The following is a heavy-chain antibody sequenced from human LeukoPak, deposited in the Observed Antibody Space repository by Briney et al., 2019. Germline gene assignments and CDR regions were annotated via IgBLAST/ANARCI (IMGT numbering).Heavy chain of an antibody. D-gene: IGHD2-2*01. CDR1: GGTFSSYA. CDR2: IIPIFGTA. J-gene: IGHJ4*02. CDR3: ARDPIYCSSTSCKSRKGLDY. V-gene: IGHV1-69*13. Sequence: ASVKVSCKASGGTFSSYAISWVRQAPGQGLEWMGGIIPIFGTANYAQKFQGRVTITADESTSTAYMELGSLRSEDTAVYYCARDPIYCSSTSCKSRKGLDYWGQGTLVTVSS.